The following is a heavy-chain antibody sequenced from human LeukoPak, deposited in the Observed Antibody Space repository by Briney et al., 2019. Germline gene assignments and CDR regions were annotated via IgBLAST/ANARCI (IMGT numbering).Heavy chain of an antibody. CDR2: IYYSGST. V-gene: IGHV4-31*03. J-gene: IGHJ4*02. D-gene: IGHD6-19*01. Sequence: ASQTLSLTCTVSGGSISSGGYYWSWIRQHPGKGLEWIGYIYYSGSTYYNPSLKSRVTISVDTSKNQFSLKLSSVTAADTAVYYCARRAVAGTSFEDYWGQGTLVTVSS. CDR1: GGSISSGGYY. CDR3: ARRAVAGTSFEDY.